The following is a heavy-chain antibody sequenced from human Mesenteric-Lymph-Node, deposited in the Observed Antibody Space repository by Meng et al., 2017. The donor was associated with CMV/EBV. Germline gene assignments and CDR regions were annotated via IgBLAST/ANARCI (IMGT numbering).Heavy chain of an antibody. CDR3: ARNEGSMDV. CDR2: INPNSGGT. J-gene: IGHJ6*02. D-gene: IGHD1-1*01. CDR1: GYTFTGYY. V-gene: IGHV1-2*02. Sequence: ASVKVSCKASGYTFTGYYMHWVRQAPGQGLEWMGWINPNSGGTNYAQKFQGRVTITADKSTSTAYMELSSLRSEDTAVYYCARNEGSMDVWGQGTTVTVSS.